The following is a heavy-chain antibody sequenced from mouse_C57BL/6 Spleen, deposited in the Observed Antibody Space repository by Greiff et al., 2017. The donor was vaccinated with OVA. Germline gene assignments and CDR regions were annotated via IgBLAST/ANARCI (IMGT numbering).Heavy chain of an antibody. Sequence: QVQLQQSGAELVRPGTSVKVSCKASGYAFTNYLIEWVKQRPGQGLEWIGVINPGSGGTNYNEKFKGKATLTADKSSSTAYMQLSSLTSEYSAVYFGARWGAQATPMDYWGQGTSVTVSS. CDR3: ARWGAQATPMDY. V-gene: IGHV1-54*01. CDR1: GYAFTNYL. J-gene: IGHJ4*01. D-gene: IGHD3-2*02. CDR2: INPGSGGT.